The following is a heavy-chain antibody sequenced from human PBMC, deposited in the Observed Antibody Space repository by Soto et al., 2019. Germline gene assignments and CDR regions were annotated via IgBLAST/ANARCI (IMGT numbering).Heavy chain of an antibody. V-gene: IGHV4-4*02. D-gene: IGHD2-15*01. Sequence: SETLSLTCAVSGGSISSSNWWSWVRQPPGKGLEWIGEIYHSGSTNYNPSLKSRVTISVDKSKNQFSLKLSSVTAADTAVYYCARDPASGQCSGGSCYSSAPGMGWFDPWGQGTLVTVSS. J-gene: IGHJ5*02. CDR1: GGSISSSNW. CDR3: ARDPASGQCSGGSCYSSAPGMGWFDP. CDR2: IYHSGST.